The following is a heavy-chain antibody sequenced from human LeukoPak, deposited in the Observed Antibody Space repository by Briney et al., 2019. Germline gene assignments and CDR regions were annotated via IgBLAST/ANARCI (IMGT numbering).Heavy chain of an antibody. Sequence: PGRSLRLSCAASGFTFDDYAMHWVRQAPGKGLEWVSGISWNSGSIGYADSVKGRFTISRDNSKNTLYLQMNSLRAEDTAVYYCAKALITMQTQPVDYWGQGTLVTVSS. CDR3: AKALITMQTQPVDY. V-gene: IGHV3-9*01. CDR2: ISWNSGSI. CDR1: GFTFDDYA. D-gene: IGHD3-10*01. J-gene: IGHJ4*02.